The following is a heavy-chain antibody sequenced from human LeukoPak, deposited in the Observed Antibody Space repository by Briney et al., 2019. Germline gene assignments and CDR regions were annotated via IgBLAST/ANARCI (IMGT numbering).Heavy chain of an antibody. CDR2: ISAYNGNT. CDR1: GYTFSSDG. V-gene: IGHV1-18*01. D-gene: IGHD3-22*01. Sequence: ASVKVSCKASGYTFSSDGIRWVRQAPGQGLEWMGWISAYNGNTNYARNLEGRVTMTTDTSTSTAYMELRSLKSDDTAVYYCARDSPMIVVASDAFDIWGQGTMVTVSS. J-gene: IGHJ3*02. CDR3: ARDSPMIVVASDAFDI.